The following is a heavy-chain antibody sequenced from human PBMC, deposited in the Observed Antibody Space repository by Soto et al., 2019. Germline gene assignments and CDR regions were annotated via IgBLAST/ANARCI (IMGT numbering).Heavy chain of an antibody. Sequence: SVQVSCKASGGTFSSYAISWVRQAPGQGLEWMGGIIPIFGTANYAQKFQGRVTITADESTSTAYMELSSLRSEDTAVYYCARALSGSYHQSYFDYWGQGTLVTVSS. D-gene: IGHD1-26*01. CDR1: GGTFSSYA. CDR3: ARALSGSYHQSYFDY. J-gene: IGHJ4*02. CDR2: IIPIFGTA. V-gene: IGHV1-69*13.